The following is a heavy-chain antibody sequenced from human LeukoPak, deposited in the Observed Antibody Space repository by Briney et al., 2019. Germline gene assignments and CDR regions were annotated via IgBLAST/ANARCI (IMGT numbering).Heavy chain of an antibody. CDR2: IYYSGSA. J-gene: IGHJ3*02. CDR3: ARDSVGGTGHDAFDI. Sequence: SETLSLTCTVSGGSINSANYYWGWIRQPPGKVLEWIGSIYYSGSAYYSSSLKSRVTILVDTSKNQFSLKLSSVTAADTAVYYCARDSVGGTGHDAFDIWGQGTMATVSS. V-gene: IGHV4-39*07. D-gene: IGHD1-26*01. CDR1: GGSINSANYY.